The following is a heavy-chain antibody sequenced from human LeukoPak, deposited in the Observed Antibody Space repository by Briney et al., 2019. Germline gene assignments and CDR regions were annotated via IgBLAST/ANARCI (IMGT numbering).Heavy chain of an antibody. CDR2: IIPIFGTP. CDR1: GGTFSSYA. Sequence: SVKVSCKASGGTFSSYAISWVRQAPGQGLEWMGGIIPIFGTPDYAQKFQGRVTISADESTSTAYMELSRLRSEDTAVYYCAKLGVGSYDGSGYIDYWGQGTPVTVSS. J-gene: IGHJ4*02. V-gene: IGHV1-69*13. CDR3: AKLGVGSYDGSGYIDY. D-gene: IGHD3-22*01.